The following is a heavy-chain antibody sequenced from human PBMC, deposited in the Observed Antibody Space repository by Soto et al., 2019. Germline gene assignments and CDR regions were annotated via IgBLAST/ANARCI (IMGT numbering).Heavy chain of an antibody. CDR2: ISYDGSDK. J-gene: IGHJ6*02. Sequence: GGSLRLSCAASGFTFSSYGMHWVRQAPGKGLEWVTTISYDGSDKYYADSVKGRFTISRDESKNTLYLQMNTLRAEDTAVYYCAKVLRHYYDSSDYGMDVWGQGTTVTVSS. CDR3: AKVLRHYYDSSDYGMDV. CDR1: GFTFSSYG. V-gene: IGHV3-30*18. D-gene: IGHD3-22*01.